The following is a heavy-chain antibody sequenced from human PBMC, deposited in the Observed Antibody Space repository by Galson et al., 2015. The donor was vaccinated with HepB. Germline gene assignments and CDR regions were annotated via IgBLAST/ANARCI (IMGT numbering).Heavy chain of an antibody. CDR2: IIPILGIA. J-gene: IGHJ5*02. V-gene: IGHV1-69*04. CDR3: ARDSHRYSYGFS. Sequence: SVKVSCKASGGTFSSYTISWVRQAPGQGLEWMGRIIPILGIANYAQKFQGRVTITADKSTSTAYMELSSLRSEDTAVYYCARDSHRYSYGFSWGQGTLVTVSS. D-gene: IGHD5-18*01. CDR1: GGTFSSYT.